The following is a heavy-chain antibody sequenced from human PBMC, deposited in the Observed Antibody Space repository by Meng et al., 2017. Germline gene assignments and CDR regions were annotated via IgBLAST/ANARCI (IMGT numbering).Heavy chain of an antibody. CDR2: IYPGDSDT. CDR3: ARHGRIVGSTFYYGMDV. V-gene: IGHV5-51*01. CDR1: GYSFASYW. Sequence: GESLKISCKGSGYSFASYWIGWVRQMPGKGLEWMVIIYPGDSDTRYSPSFQGQVTISADKSISTAYLQWSSLKASDTAMYYCARHGRIVGSTFYYGMDVWGQGTTVTVSS. D-gene: IGHD1-26*01. J-gene: IGHJ6*02.